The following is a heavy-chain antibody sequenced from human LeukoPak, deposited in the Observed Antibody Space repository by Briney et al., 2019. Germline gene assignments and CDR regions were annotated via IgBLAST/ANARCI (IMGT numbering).Heavy chain of an antibody. CDR2: IKQDGSKK. CDR3: TRVGYIDEGIDY. Sequence: GGSLRLSCVASGFPFSSYWMTWVRQAPGKGLEWVANIKQDGSKKSYVDSVKGRFTISRDNAKNSLYLQMYSLRAEDTAIYYCTRVGYIDEGIDYWGQGTLVTVSS. J-gene: IGHJ4*02. V-gene: IGHV3-7*04. CDR1: GFPFSSYW. D-gene: IGHD5-24*01.